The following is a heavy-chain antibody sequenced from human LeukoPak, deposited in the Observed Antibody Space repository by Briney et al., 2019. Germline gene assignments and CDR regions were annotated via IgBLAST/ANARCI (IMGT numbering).Heavy chain of an antibody. V-gene: IGHV5-51*01. D-gene: IGHD6-6*01. CDR3: ARQPGAARLPPDY. CDR1: GYSFTSYW. CDR2: IYPGDSDT. Sequence: GASLQISCKGSGYSFTSYWIGWVRQMPGKGLEWMGIIYPGDSDTRYSPSFQGQVTISADKSISTAYLQWSSLKASDTAMYYCARQPGAARLPPDYWGQGTLVTVSS. J-gene: IGHJ4*02.